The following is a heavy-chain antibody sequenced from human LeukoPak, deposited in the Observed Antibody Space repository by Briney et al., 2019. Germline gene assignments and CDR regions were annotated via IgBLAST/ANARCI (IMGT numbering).Heavy chain of an antibody. J-gene: IGHJ4*02. CDR3: AKDVTYYYDSSGPHPFDY. CDR2: ISWNSGSI. V-gene: IGHV3-9*01. D-gene: IGHD3-22*01. CDR1: GFIFDDYA. Sequence: PGGSLRLSCAASGFIFDDYAMHWVRQAPGKGLEWVSCISWNSGSIGYADSVKGRFTISRDNAKNSLYLQMNSLRAEDTALYYCAKDVTYYYDSSGPHPFDYWGQGTLVTVSS.